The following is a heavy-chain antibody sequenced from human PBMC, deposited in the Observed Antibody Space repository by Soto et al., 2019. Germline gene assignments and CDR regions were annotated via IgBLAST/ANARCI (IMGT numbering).Heavy chain of an antibody. Sequence: GGSLRLSCAASGFTFSSYAMHWVRQAPGKGLEWVAVISYDGSNKYYADSVKGRFTISRDNSKNTLYLQMNSLRAEDTAVYYCARDLVEAVAAIYYYCYGMDVWGQGTTVTVSS. CDR3: ARDLVEAVAAIYYYCYGMDV. D-gene: IGHD2-15*01. CDR1: GFTFSSYA. CDR2: ISYDGSNK. V-gene: IGHV3-30-3*01. J-gene: IGHJ6*02.